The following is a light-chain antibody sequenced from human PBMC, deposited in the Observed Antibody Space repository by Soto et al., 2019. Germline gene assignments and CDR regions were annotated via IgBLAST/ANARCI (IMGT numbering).Light chain of an antibody. V-gene: IGLV1-40*01. CDR1: SSNIGSNI. CDR2: GNN. Sequence: QSVLTQPPSASGTPGQRVSITCSGSSSNIGSNIVNWYQQLPGAAPKLLIYGNNNRPSGVPDRFSGSKSGTSASLAITGLQAEDEADYYCQSYDSSLSGLWVFGGGTKLTVL. J-gene: IGLJ3*02. CDR3: QSYDSSLSGLWV.